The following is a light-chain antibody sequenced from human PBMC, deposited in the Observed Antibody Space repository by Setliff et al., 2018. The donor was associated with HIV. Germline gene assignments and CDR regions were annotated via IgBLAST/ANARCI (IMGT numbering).Light chain of an antibody. J-gene: IGLJ1*01. CDR1: SSDVGGYNY. CDR3: SSSRSSTIEV. CDR2: DVS. Sequence: QSALTQPASVSGSPGQSITISCTGTSSDVGGYNYVSWYQQHPGKAPKPMIYDVSKRPSGVSDRFSGSKSGNTASLTISGLQAEDEADYYCSSSRSSTIEVFGTGTKVTVL. V-gene: IGLV2-14*01.